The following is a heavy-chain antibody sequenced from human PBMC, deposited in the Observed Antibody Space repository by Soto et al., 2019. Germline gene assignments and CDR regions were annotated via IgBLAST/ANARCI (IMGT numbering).Heavy chain of an antibody. J-gene: IGHJ6*03. Sequence: EVQLVESGGGLVQPGESLRLSCAASGFTFGNYWMYWVRQAPGKGLVWVSRINSDGSVSSYADSVKGRLTISRDNVKNTLYLQMDSLRVEDTAVYYCARGDCVGGTCYSLAGSFYSYMDVWGKWTTVTVFS. V-gene: IGHV3-74*01. CDR1: GFTFGNYW. CDR3: ARGDCVGGTCYSLAGSFYSYMDV. CDR2: INSDGSVS. D-gene: IGHD2-15*01.